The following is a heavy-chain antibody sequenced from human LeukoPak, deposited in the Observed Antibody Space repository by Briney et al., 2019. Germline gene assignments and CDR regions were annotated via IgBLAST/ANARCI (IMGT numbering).Heavy chain of an antibody. CDR3: ARGAYCGGDCLPGAFDI. J-gene: IGHJ3*02. CDR1: LYTFTSYD. V-gene: IGHV1-8*01. Sequence: ASVKVSCKASLYTFTSYDINWVRQATGQGLEWMGWMNPNSGNTGYAQKFQGRVTMTRTTSISTAYMELSSLRSEDTAVYSCARGAYCGGDCLPGAFDIWGQGTMVTVSS. D-gene: IGHD2-21*02. CDR2: MNPNSGNT.